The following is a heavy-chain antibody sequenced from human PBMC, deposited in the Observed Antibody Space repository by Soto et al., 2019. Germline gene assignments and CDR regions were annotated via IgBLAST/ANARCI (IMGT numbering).Heavy chain of an antibody. CDR3: YRGALRFLEWTNNWFDP. CDR2: IRSKANSYAT. J-gene: IGHJ5*02. Sequence: GGSLRLSCAASGFTFSGSAMHWVRQDSGKGLEWVGRIRSKANSYATAYAASVKGRFTISRDDSKNTAYLQMNSLKTEDTAVYYCYRGALRFLEWTNNWFDPWGQGTLVTVS. CDR1: GFTFSGSA. D-gene: IGHD3-3*01. V-gene: IGHV3-73*01.